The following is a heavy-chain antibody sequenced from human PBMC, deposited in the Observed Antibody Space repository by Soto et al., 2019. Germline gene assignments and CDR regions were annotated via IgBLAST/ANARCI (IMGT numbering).Heavy chain of an antibody. CDR3: ARTTTYGDYDY. D-gene: IGHD4-17*01. CDR1: GYSFTSRW. Sequence: PGESLKISCKGSGYSFTSRWINWVRQMPGKGLEWVGRIDPSDSYSDYSPSFQGHVTTSADKSISTAYLQWSSLRASDTAMYYCARTTTYGDYDYWGQGTLVTVSS. J-gene: IGHJ4*02. CDR2: IDPSDSYS. V-gene: IGHV5-10-1*01.